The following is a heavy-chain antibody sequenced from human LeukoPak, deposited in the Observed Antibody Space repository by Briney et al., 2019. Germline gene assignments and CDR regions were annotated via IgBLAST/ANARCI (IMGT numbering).Heavy chain of an antibody. CDR3: AGSVYSQPDQ. CDR2: LFASGKT. Sequence: GGSLRLSCAASGFTFSSYSMIWVRQAPGKGLEWVAPLFASGKTYYADSVKGRFTISGDPSKSTLHLQMNSLRFEDTALYFCAGSVYSQPDQWGQGTHVAVSS. V-gene: IGHV3-53*01. CDR1: GFTFSSYS. J-gene: IGHJ4*01. D-gene: IGHD4-11*01.